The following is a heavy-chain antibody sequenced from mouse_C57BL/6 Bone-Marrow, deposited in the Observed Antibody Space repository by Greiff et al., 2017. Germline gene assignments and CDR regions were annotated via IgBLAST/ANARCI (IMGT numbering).Heavy chain of an antibody. CDR2: IHPNSGST. CDR1: GYTFTSYW. J-gene: IGHJ3*01. Sequence: VKLQQPGAELVKPGASVKLSCKASGYTFTSYWMHWVKQRPGQGLEWIGMIHPNSGSTNYNEKFKSKATLTVDKSSSTAYMQLSSLTSEDSAVYYCARPPMYYYGSSYPFAYWGQGTLVTVSA. D-gene: IGHD1-1*01. CDR3: ARPPMYYYGSSYPFAY. V-gene: IGHV1-64*01.